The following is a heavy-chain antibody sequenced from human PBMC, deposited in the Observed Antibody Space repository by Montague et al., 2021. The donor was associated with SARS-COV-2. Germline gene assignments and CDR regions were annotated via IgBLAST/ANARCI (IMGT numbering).Heavy chain of an antibody. CDR2: INHGGS. Sequence: SETLSLTCAVSGRPFTNYYCNWIRQPPGKGLELIGEINHGGSHYNPSLQSRVTISVDTSKRQFSLTMTSMTAADTAVYFCARGMIRGVTTPFDYWGQGSQVTVSS. J-gene: IGHJ4*02. CDR1: GRPFTNYY. CDR3: ARGMIRGVTTPFDY. V-gene: IGHV4-34*01. D-gene: IGHD3-10*01.